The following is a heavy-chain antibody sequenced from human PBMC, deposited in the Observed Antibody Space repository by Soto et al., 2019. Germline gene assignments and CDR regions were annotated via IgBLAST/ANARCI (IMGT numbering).Heavy chain of an antibody. CDR2: IYYSGST. V-gene: IGHV4-59*01. CDR1: GGSISSYY. Sequence: QVQLQESGPGLVKPSETLSLTCTVSGGSISSYYWSWIRQPPGKGLEWIGYIYYSGSTNYNPSLKSRVTISVDTSKNQFSLKLSSVTAADTAVYYCARVWGGVFDFWGQGTMVTVSS. J-gene: IGHJ3*01. CDR3: ARVWGGVFDF. D-gene: IGHD3-10*01.